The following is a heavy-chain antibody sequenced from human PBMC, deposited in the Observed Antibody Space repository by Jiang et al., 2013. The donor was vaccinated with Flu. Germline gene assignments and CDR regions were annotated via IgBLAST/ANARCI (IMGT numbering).Heavy chain of an antibody. Sequence: ASGFTFSSYGMHWVRQAPGKGLEWVAVISYDGSNKYYADSVKGRFTISRDNSKNTLYLQMNSLGAEDTAVYYCAKDDPIAVAGLVDWGQGTLVTVSS. J-gene: IGHJ4*02. CDR3: AKDDPIAVAGLVD. CDR1: GFTFSSYG. D-gene: IGHD6-19*01. CDR2: ISYDGSNK. V-gene: IGHV3-30*18.